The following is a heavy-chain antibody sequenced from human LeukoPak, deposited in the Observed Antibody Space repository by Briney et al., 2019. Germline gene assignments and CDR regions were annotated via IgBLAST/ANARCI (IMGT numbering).Heavy chain of an antibody. V-gene: IGHV3-23*01. J-gene: IGHJ4*02. CDR1: EFTFSSYA. CDR3: VKDQKPYIAAAGDC. D-gene: IGHD6-13*01. CDR2: ISGSGGST. Sequence: QPGGSLRLSSAASEFTFSSYAISWVRQAPGKGLEWVSAISGSGGSTYYADSVKGRFTISSDNSKNTLYLQMNSLRAEDTAVYYCVKDQKPYIAAAGDCWGQGTLVTVSS.